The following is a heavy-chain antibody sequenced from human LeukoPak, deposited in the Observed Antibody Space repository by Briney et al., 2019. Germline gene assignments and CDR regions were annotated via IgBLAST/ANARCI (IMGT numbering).Heavy chain of an antibody. Sequence: GASVKVSCKTSGYTFTDFYIHWIRQAPGQGLEWMGIINPSGGSSSYAQKFRDRVTMTSGTSTNTVYMQLNGLTSEDTAVYYCARMVSWGQGTLVTVSS. D-gene: IGHD2-8*01. CDR3: ARMVS. CDR1: GYTFTDFY. CDR2: INPSGGSS. J-gene: IGHJ1*01. V-gene: IGHV1-46*01.